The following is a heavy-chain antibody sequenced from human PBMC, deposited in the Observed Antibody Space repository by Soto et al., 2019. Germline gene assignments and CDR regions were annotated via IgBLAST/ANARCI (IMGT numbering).Heavy chain of an antibody. V-gene: IGHV3-30*18. Sequence: QVQLVESGGGVVQPGKSLRLSCAASGFIFSTYGMHWVRQAPGKGLEWVAFISYDGRNRDQADSLKGRFTVSRDNSNNTMYLQMNRLRPEDTAVYYCAKDSDSSWYGKGFDPWGQGTPVTVSS. J-gene: IGHJ5*02. CDR1: GFIFSTYG. CDR3: AKDSDSSWYGKGFDP. CDR2: ISYDGRNR. D-gene: IGHD6-13*01.